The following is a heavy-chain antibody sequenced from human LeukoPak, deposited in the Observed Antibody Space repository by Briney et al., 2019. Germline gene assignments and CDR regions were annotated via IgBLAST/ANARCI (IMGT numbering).Heavy chain of an antibody. J-gene: IGHJ2*01. CDR2: ISWSSGDI. D-gene: IGHD2-21*02. CDR1: GFSFGGYA. CDR3: VKSGGYATAIRYFDL. V-gene: IGHV3-9*01. Sequence: GGSLRLSCAASGFSFGGYALHWVRQAPGKGLEWVASISWSSGDIVHADSVKGRFTISRDNAKNSLYLQMDSLRTEDTALYYCVKSGGYATAIRYFDLWGRGTLATVSS.